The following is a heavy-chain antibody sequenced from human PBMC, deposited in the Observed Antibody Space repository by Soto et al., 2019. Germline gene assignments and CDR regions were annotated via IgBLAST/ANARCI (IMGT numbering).Heavy chain of an antibody. V-gene: IGHV1-69*01. CDR1: GGTFSSYS. CDR2: IILIFGTA. D-gene: IGHD1-26*01. CDR3: ARDGGRHSGGLDY. Sequence: QGQLVQSGAEVKKPGSSVKVSGKASGGTFSSYSINWVRQAPGQGLDWMGEIILIFGTATYAQKFQGRVKITADESTSTAFMELSSLRSEDRAVYYCARDGGRHSGGLDYWGQGTLVPVSS. J-gene: IGHJ4*02.